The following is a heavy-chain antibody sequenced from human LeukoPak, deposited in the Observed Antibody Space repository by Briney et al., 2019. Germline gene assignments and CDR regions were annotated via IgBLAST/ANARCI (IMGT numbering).Heavy chain of an antibody. J-gene: IGHJ3*02. CDR2: TIPIFGTA. CDR1: GGTFSSYA. CDR3: ARGTQSAFDI. V-gene: IGHV1-69*05. Sequence: SVKVSCKASGGTFSSYAISWVRQAPGQGLEWMGGTIPIFGTANYAQKFQGRVTITRNTSISTAYMELSSLRSEDTAVYYCARGTQSAFDIWGQGTMVTVSS.